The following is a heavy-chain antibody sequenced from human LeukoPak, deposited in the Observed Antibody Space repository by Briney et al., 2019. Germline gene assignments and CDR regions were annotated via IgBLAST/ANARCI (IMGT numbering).Heavy chain of an antibody. V-gene: IGHV3-30*18. CDR3: AKAANYYDSSGYPPLFDY. CDR2: ISYDGGNK. Sequence: PGGSLRLSCAASGFTFSSYGMHWVRQAPGKGLEWVAVISYDGGNKYYADSVKGRFTISRDNSKNTLYLQMNSLRAEDTAVYYCAKAANYYDSSGYPPLFDYWGQGTLVTVSS. CDR1: GFTFSSYG. J-gene: IGHJ4*02. D-gene: IGHD3-22*01.